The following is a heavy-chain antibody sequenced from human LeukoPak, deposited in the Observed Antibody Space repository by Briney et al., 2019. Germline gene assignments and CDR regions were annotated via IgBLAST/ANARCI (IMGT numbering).Heavy chain of an antibody. CDR3: ARDVHGDYGSGWFDP. Sequence: ASVKVSCRTSGGTFNNSAISWVRQAPGQGLEWLGGIMPLFGTAGYAQKFQGRVTITKDESTRTVYLELTSLTSDDTAVYYCARDVHGDYGSGWFDPWGQGTLVSVSS. J-gene: IGHJ5*02. V-gene: IGHV1-69*05. CDR1: GGTFNNSA. D-gene: IGHD4-17*01. CDR2: IMPLFGTA.